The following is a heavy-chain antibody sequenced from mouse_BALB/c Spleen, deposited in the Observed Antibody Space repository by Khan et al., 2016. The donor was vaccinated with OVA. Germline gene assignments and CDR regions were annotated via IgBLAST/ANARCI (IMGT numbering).Heavy chain of an antibody. J-gene: IGHJ3*01. CDR3: GRGGAYYRDDGWFAY. CDR1: GYTFTSYT. V-gene: IGHV1-4*01. D-gene: IGHD2-14*01. Sequence: QVQLKQSGAELARPGASVKMSCKASGYTFTSYTIHWIKQRPGQGLEWIGYINPSSGYTNYNQKFKDKATLTADKSSTTAYMQLSSRTSDDSAVYCWGRGGAYYRDDGWFAYWGQGTLVTVSA. CDR2: INPSSGYT.